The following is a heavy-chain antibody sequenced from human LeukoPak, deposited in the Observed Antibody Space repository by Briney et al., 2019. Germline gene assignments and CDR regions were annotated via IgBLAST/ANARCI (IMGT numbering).Heavy chain of an antibody. CDR2: FDPEDGET. CDR3: ARDPYYYGSGSYYKGIDY. D-gene: IGHD3-10*01. V-gene: IGHV1-24*01. J-gene: IGHJ4*02. Sequence: ASVKVSCKVSGYTLTELSMHWVRQAPGKGLEWMGGFDPEDGETIYAQKFQGRVTMTTDTSTSTAYMELRSLRSDDTAVYYCARDPYYYGSGSYYKGIDYWGQGTLVTVSS. CDR1: GYTLTELS.